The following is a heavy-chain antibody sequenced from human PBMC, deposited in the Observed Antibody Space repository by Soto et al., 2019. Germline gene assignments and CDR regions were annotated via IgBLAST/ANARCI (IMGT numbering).Heavy chain of an antibody. J-gene: IGHJ4*02. V-gene: IGHV3-30*18. D-gene: IGHD6-19*01. Sequence: VQLVESGGGVVQPGRSLRLSCAASGFTFSDYAMHWVRQAPGKGLEWVAVVSHDGRNTHYADSVKGRFTISRDSSKNTVGLELTSLRAEDTAVYYWAKGGRQWLVTSDFNYWGQGALVTVSS. CDR2: VSHDGRNT. CDR3: AKGGRQWLVTSDFNY. CDR1: GFTFSDYA.